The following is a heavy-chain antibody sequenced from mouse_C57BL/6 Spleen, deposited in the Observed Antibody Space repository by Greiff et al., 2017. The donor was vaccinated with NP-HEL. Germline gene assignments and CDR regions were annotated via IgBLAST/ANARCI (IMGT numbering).Heavy chain of an antibody. D-gene: IGHD1-2*01. CDR3: ARRRQGYYAMDY. Sequence: EVQLQQSGPVLVKPGASVKMSCKASGYTFTDYYMNWVKQSHGKSLEWIGVINPYNGGTSYNQKFKGKATLTVDKSSSTAYMELNSLTSEDSAVYYCARRRQGYYAMDYWGQGTSVTVSS. J-gene: IGHJ4*01. V-gene: IGHV1-19*01. CDR2: INPYNGGT. CDR1: GYTFTDYY.